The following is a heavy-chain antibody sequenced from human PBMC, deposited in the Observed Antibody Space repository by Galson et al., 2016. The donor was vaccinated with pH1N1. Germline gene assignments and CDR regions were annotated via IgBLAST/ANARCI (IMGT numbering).Heavy chain of an antibody. CDR2: IFFSGIT. Sequence: LSLTCAVSGGSISSGDYYWSWIRQSPGKGLEWIGYIFFSGITYYNPSLKSRLTISIDTSKSQFSLRLSSVTAADTAVYYCATTTAVTGTRQIDSWGQGILVTVSS. CDR3: ATTTAVTGTRQIDS. J-gene: IGHJ4*02. CDR1: GGSISSGDYY. D-gene: IGHD6-19*01. V-gene: IGHV4-30-4*01.